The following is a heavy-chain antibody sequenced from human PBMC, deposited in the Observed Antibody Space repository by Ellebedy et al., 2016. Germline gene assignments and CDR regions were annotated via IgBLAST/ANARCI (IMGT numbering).Heavy chain of an antibody. D-gene: IGHD6-13*01. CDR3: ARSSAAAGTYPFDN. Sequence: ASVKVSCKASGYTFTDYYMQWVRQAPGQGLEWMGWIDPNSGVTLYAPRFQAWVTLTRDTSISTAYMEVSSLKSDDTAFYYCARSSAAAGTYPFDNWGQGTLVTVSS. V-gene: IGHV1-2*04. CDR2: IDPNSGVT. CDR1: GYTFTDYY. J-gene: IGHJ4*02.